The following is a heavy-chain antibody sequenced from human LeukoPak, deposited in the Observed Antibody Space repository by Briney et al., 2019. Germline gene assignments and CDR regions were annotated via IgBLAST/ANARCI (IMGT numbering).Heavy chain of an antibody. CDR3: ASSYGSGSPNYYYYMDV. CDR2: INPNSGGT. D-gene: IGHD3-10*01. V-gene: IGHV1-2*02. Sequence: ASVKVSCKASGYTFTGYYMHWVRQAPGQGLEWMGWINPNSGGTNYAQKFQGRVTMTRDTSISTAYMELSRLRSDDTAVYYCASSYGSGSPNYYYYMDVWGKGTTVTISS. J-gene: IGHJ6*03. CDR1: GYTFTGYY.